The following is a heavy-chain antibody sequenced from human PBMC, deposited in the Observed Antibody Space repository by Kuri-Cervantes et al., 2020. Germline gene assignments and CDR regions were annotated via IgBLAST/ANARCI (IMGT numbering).Heavy chain of an antibody. CDR1: GFTFSDYY. D-gene: IGHD3-22*01. Sequence: GESLKISCAASGFTFSDYYMSWIRQAPGKGLEWVSYISSSGSTINYADSVKGRFTISRDNSKNTLFLRMTSLKAEDTAVYYCSKGSSVVVISIVFDYWGQGTLVTVSS. CDR2: ISSSGSTI. V-gene: IGHV3-11*01. CDR3: SKGSSVVVISIVFDY. J-gene: IGHJ4*02.